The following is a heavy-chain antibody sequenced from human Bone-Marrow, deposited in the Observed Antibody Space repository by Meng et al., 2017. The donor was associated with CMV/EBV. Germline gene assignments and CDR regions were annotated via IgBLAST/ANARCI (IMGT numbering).Heavy chain of an antibody. V-gene: IGHV1-2*02. CDR2: INPNSGGT. Sequence: ASVKVSCKASGYTFTGYYLHWVRQAPGQGLEWMGWINPNSGGTNYAQKFQGRVTMTRDTSISTAYMELSRLRSYDTAVYYCARDLNAGYYGSGSYYNADAFDIWGQGTMVTVSS. CDR1: GYTFTGYY. D-gene: IGHD3-10*01. J-gene: IGHJ3*02. CDR3: ARDLNAGYYGSGSYYNADAFDI.